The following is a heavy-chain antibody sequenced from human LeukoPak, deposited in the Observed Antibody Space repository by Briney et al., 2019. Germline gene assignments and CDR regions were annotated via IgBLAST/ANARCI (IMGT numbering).Heavy chain of an antibody. CDR2: LYYSGDI. CDR3: ASVNVRGAPTRVDY. J-gene: IGHJ4*02. V-gene: IGHV4-28*05. CDR1: GYSISSGSW. D-gene: IGHD3-10*02. Sequence: SDTLSLTCGVSGYSISSGSWWGWIRPPPGKGLEWIGYLYYSGDIYYNPSLKSRVTMSVDTSKNQFSLKLSSVTAVDTAVYYCASVNVRGAPTRVDYWGQGTLVTVSS.